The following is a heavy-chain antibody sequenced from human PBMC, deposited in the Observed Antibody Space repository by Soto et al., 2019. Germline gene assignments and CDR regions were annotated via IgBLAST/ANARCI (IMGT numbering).Heavy chain of an antibody. V-gene: IGHV3-7*01. CDR1: GFMFGVYW. CDR3: AREFYGYYTYGPGDY. Sequence: EAQLVESGGGLVQPGGSLRLSCEASGFMFGVYWMSWVRQAPGKGLEWVANINDDGSERNYVDSVKGRFTISRDTPNNLLFLQMNSLRDEDTAVYYYAREFYGYYTYGPGDYWGQGTLVVVSS. CDR2: INDDGSER. D-gene: IGHD3-3*01. J-gene: IGHJ4*02.